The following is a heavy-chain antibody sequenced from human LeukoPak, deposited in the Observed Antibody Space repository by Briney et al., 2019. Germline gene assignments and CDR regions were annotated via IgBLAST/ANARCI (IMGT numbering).Heavy chain of an antibody. V-gene: IGHV4-4*07. D-gene: IGHD1-26*01. CDR2: FYSTGST. CDR3: ARDQYSGSLDY. CDR1: GGSISSYY. Sequence: SETLSLTCTVSGGSISSYYWTWIRQPAGKGLEWIGRFYSTGSTNYNPSLKSRVTMSVDASKNQFSQKLSSVTAADTAVYYCARDQYSGSLDYWGQGTLVTVSS. J-gene: IGHJ4*02.